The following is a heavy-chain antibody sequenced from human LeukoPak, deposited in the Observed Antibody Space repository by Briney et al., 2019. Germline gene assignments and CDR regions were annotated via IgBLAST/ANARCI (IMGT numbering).Heavy chain of an antibody. J-gene: IGHJ5*02. D-gene: IGHD2-2*01. CDR2: IKQDESKR. CDR3: AREASLYCSGNDCYWAFDR. V-gene: IGHV3-7*01. CDR1: GFTFSNYW. Sequence: GGSLRLSCVASGFTFSNYWMSWVRQAPGKGLEWVASIKQDESKRYYVDSVKGRFTISRDNAKNSLYLQINSLRAEDTAVYYCAREASLYCSGNDCYWAFDRWGQGTLVTVSS.